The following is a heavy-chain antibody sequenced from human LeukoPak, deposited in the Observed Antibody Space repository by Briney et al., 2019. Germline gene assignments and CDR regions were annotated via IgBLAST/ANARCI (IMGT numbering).Heavy chain of an antibody. CDR3: TRGSAGEFDP. V-gene: IGHV3-49*04. D-gene: IGHD3-10*01. Sequence: GGSLRLSCTASGFTFGDYAMSWVRQAPGKGLEWVGFIRSKAYGGTTEYAASVKGRFTISRDDSKSIAYLQMNSLKTEDTAVYYCTRGSAGEFDPWGQGTLVTVSS. J-gene: IGHJ5*02. CDR2: IRSKAYGGTT. CDR1: GFTFGDYA.